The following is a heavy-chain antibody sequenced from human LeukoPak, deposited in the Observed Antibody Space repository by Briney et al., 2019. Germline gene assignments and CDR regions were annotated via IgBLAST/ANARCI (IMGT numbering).Heavy chain of an antibody. V-gene: IGHV3-23*01. CDR1: GFTFSSYA. Sequence: GGSLRLSCAASGFTFSSYAMSWVRQAPGKGLEWVSAISGSGGSTYYADSVKGRFTISRDNSKNTLYLQMNSLRAEDTAVYYCAKDHFTYYDFWSGYYGPFDYWGQGTLVTVSS. J-gene: IGHJ4*02. CDR2: ISGSGGST. D-gene: IGHD3-3*01. CDR3: AKDHFTYYDFWSGYYGPFDY.